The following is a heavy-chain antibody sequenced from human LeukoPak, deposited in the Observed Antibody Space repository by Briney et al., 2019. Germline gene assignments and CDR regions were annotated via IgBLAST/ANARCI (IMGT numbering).Heavy chain of an antibody. CDR3: ARRPDCSSTDCYGMDV. J-gene: IGHJ6*02. D-gene: IGHD2-2*01. CDR1: GFTISKNY. CDR2: IYSGGST. Sequence: GGSLRLSCAASGFTISKNYMSWVRQAPGKGVEWVSVIYSGGSTYYTDSVKGRFTISRDNSKYTVFLRMNSLRAEDTAVYYCARRPDCSSTDCYGMDVWGQGTTVTVSS. V-gene: IGHV3-66*04.